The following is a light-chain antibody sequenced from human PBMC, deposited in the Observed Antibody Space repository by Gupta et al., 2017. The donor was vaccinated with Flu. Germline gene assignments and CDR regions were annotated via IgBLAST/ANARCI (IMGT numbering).Light chain of an antibody. CDR1: QSVSSNY. CDR2: GTT. J-gene: IGKJ3*01. V-gene: IGKV3-20*01. CDR3: QQYSNSVT. Sequence: SQSVSSNYLAWYQQKPGQAPRLLIYGTTNRATGIPDRFSASLSGTDFTLTISRLEPEDFAVYFCQQYSNSVTFGPGTKVDLK.